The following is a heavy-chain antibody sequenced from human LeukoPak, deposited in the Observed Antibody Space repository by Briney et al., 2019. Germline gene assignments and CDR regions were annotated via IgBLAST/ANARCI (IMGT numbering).Heavy chain of an antibody. V-gene: IGHV1-69*05. CDR3: ASVGPYSSGWYTHYYYYMDV. CDR2: IIPIFGTA. Sequence: GASVKVSRKASGGTFSSYAISWVRQAPGQGLEWMGGIIPIFGTANYAQKFQGRVTITTDESTSTAYMELSSLRSEDTAVYYCASVGPYSSGWYTHYYYYMDVWGKGTTVTVSS. D-gene: IGHD6-19*01. J-gene: IGHJ6*03. CDR1: GGTFSSYA.